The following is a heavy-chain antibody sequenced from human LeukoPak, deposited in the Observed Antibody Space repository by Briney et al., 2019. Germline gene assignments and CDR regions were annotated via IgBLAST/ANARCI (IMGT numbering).Heavy chain of an antibody. V-gene: IGHV2-5*01. D-gene: IGHD4-17*01. CDR3: AHGLDYGDYFDY. Sequence: SGPTLAKPTQTLTLTCTFSGFSLSPGGVGVGWIRQPPGKALEWLALIYWNDDKRYRPSLRTRLTITKDTSKNQVVLIMTNMDPVDTATYFCAHGLDYGDYFDYWGQGTLVTVSS. CDR1: GFSLSPGGVG. J-gene: IGHJ4*02. CDR2: IYWNDDK.